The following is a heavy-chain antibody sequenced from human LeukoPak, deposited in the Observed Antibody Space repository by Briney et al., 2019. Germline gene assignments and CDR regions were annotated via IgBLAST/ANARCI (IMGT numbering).Heavy chain of an antibody. V-gene: IGHV3-74*01. CDR2: INSDGSAT. D-gene: IGHD3-16*02. CDR3: ARGTAGYHSSYFDY. Sequence: GGSLRLSCAASGFTFGSPWMHWVRQAPGKGLVWVSRINSDGSATAYADSVKGRFTISRDNAENTLYLQMNSLRAEDTAVYYCARGTAGYHSSYFDYWGQETLVTVSS. J-gene: IGHJ4*02. CDR1: GFTFGSPW.